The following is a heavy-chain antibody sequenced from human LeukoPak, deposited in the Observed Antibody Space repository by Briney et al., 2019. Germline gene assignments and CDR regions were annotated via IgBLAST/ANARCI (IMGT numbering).Heavy chain of an antibody. CDR1: GASLSPYY. D-gene: IGHD3-3*01. V-gene: IGHV4-59*08. CDR2: VYYSGGT. CDR3: ARTPGYDFGLDGMDV. Sequence: SETLSLTCTVSGASLSPYYWSWIRQPPGKGLEWIGYVYYSGGTNYNPSLKSRVTMSADTSKSQFSLRVTSVTAADTAVYYCARTPGYDFGLDGMDVWGQVTTVTVSS. J-gene: IGHJ6*02.